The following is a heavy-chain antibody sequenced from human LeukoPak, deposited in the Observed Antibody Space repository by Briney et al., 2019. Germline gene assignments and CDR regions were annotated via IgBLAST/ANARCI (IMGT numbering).Heavy chain of an antibody. CDR3: AKEGVWGSYAPYYFDY. V-gene: IGHV3-23*01. J-gene: IGHJ4*02. CDR1: GFTFSSYA. Sequence: GGSLRLSCAASGFTFSSYAMSWVRQAPGKGLEWVSAISGSGGSTYYAVSVKGRFTISRDNSKNTLYLQMNSLRAEDTAVYYCAKEGVWGSYAPYYFDYWGQGTLVTVSS. D-gene: IGHD3-16*01. CDR2: ISGSGGST.